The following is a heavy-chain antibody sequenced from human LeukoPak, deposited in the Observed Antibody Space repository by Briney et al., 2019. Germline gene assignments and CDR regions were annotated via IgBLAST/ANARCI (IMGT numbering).Heavy chain of an antibody. CDR3: ARGIIDP. V-gene: IGHV4-59*11. J-gene: IGHJ5*02. Sequence: SETLSLTCTVSGGSISSHYWSWIRQPPGKGLEWIGYIYYSGSTNYNPSLESRVTISVDTSKNQFSLKLSSVTAADTAVYYCARGIIDPWGQGTLVTVSS. CDR1: GGSISSHY. CDR2: IYYSGST.